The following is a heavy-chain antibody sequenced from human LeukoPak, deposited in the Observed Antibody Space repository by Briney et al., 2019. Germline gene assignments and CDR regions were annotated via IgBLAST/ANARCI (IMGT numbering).Heavy chain of an antibody. V-gene: IGHV1-46*01. Sequence: ASVKVSCKASGYTFTSYYMHWVRQAPGQGLEWMGIINPSGGSTSYAQKFQGRVTMTRDMSTSTVYMELSSLRSEDTAVYYCAKSMVRGVGVNWFDPWGQGTLVTVSS. J-gene: IGHJ5*02. CDR1: GYTFTSYY. D-gene: IGHD3-10*01. CDR2: INPSGGST. CDR3: AKSMVRGVGVNWFDP.